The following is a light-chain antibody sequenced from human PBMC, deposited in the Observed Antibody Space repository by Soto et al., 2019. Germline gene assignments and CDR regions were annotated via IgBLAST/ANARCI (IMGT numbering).Light chain of an antibody. Sequence: IRMTQSPSSLSASTGDRVTITCRASQGISSYLAWYQQKPGKAPKLLIYAASTLQSGVPSRFSGSGSGTDFTLTISCLQSEDFATYYCQQYYSYPLGFGGGTKVDIK. CDR2: AAS. CDR3: QQYYSYPLG. V-gene: IGKV1-8*01. J-gene: IGKJ4*01. CDR1: QGISSY.